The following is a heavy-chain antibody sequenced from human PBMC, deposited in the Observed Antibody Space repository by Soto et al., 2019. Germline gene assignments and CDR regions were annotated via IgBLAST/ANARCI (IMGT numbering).Heavy chain of an antibody. Sequence: VGSLRLSCAASGFPFNSYTMNWVRQAPGKGLEWVSAISNTGVTTFYADSVRGRFTISRDNSKNTLYLQMNSLRAEDTAVYFCAKDKTGVRGGYYYYGVDVWGQGTTVTV. V-gene: IGHV3-23*01. CDR1: GFPFNSYT. J-gene: IGHJ6*02. D-gene: IGHD1-1*01. CDR3: AKDKTGVRGGYYYYGVDV. CDR2: ISNTGVTT.